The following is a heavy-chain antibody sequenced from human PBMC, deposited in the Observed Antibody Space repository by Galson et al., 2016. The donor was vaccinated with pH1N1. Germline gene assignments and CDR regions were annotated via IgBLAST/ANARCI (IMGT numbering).Heavy chain of an antibody. J-gene: IGHJ6*01. CDR2: IHNSGST. CDR1: GGSVSSSGNY. CDR3: ARGDIVVGEGWDYGVDL. V-gene: IGHV4-31*03. D-gene: IGHD2-15*01. Sequence: TLSLTCTVSGGSVSSSGNYWSWIRQHPGKGLEWIGYIHNSGSTYYSPSLKTRVKISVDTSKNQFSLHLSSVTAADTAVYYCARGDIVVGEGWDYGVDLWGQGTMVTVSS.